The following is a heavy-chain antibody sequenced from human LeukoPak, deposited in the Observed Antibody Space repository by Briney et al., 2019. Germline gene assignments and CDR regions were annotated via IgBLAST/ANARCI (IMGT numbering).Heavy chain of an antibody. D-gene: IGHD2/OR15-2a*01. V-gene: IGHV1-2*02. CDR1: GYTFTSYG. CDR3: ARRNSPSRTTALPRGRAFDF. Sequence: ASVKVSCKASGYTFTSYGISWVRQAPGQGLEWMGWINPNSGGTNYAQKFQGRVTMTRDTSISTAYMELSRLRSDDTAVYYCARRNSPSRTTALPRGRAFDFWGQGTVVSVSS. J-gene: IGHJ3*01. CDR2: INPNSGGT.